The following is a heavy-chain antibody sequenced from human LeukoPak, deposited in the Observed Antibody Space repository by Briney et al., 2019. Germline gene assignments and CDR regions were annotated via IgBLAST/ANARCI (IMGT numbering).Heavy chain of an antibody. Sequence: PSETLSLTCTVSGGSISSSYWSWIRQPPGKGLEWIGYIYYSGGTNYNPSLKSRVTISVDTSRNQFSLKLSSVTAADTAVYYCARGEHGDQVDYWGQGTLVTVSS. J-gene: IGHJ4*02. CDR3: ARGEHGDQVDY. CDR1: GGSISSSY. V-gene: IGHV4-59*01. CDR2: IYYSGGT. D-gene: IGHD4-17*01.